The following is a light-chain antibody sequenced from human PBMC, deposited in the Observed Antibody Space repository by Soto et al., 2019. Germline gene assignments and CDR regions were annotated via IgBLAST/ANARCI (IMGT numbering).Light chain of an antibody. V-gene: IGKV3-15*01. CDR1: QSVSSN. CDR3: QQYNSWPRA. Sequence: EIVMTQSPASLSVSPGERATLSCRASQSVSSNLAWYQQKPGQAPRLLIYGASTRATGIPARFSSSGSGTEFTLTISSLQSEDFAVYYCQQYNSWPRAFGQGTKVDIK. CDR2: GAS. J-gene: IGKJ1*01.